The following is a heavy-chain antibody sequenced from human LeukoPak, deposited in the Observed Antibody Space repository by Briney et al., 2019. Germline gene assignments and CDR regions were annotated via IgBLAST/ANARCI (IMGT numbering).Heavy chain of an antibody. CDR3: ARDPQSVPFGELLEVSP. CDR1: GFTFSRYG. Sequence: GGSLRLSCGASGFTFSRYGMRWVRQAPGKGLEWVAVISYDGSNKYYVDSVKGRFTISRDNSKNTLYLQMNSLRAEDTAVYYCARDPQSVPFGELLEVSPWGQGTLVTVSS. V-gene: IGHV3-30*03. CDR2: ISYDGSNK. J-gene: IGHJ5*02. D-gene: IGHD3-10*01.